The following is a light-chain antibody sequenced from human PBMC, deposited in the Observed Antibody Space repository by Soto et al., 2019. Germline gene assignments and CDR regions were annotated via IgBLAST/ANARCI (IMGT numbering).Light chain of an antibody. Sequence: QSALTQPASVSGSPGQSITISCSGTSSDVGSYNLVSWYQHHPGKAPKLIISEGNKRPSGVSHRFSGSKSGNTATLTISGLQAEDEADYYCCSYAGSSTFVFGGGTKVTVL. V-gene: IGLV2-23*03. J-gene: IGLJ3*02. CDR1: SSDVGSYNL. CDR3: CSYAGSSTFV. CDR2: EGN.